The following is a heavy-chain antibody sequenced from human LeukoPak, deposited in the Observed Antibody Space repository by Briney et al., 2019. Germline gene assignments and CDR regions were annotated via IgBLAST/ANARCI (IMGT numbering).Heavy chain of an antibody. V-gene: IGHV1-69*04. CDR2: IIPILGIA. CDR3: ARDTGGTYYDFWSQNWFDP. D-gene: IGHD3-3*01. Sequence: SVKVSCKASGGTFSSYAISWVRQAPGQGLEWMGRIIPILGIANYARKFQGRVTITADKSTSTAYMELSSLRSEDTAVYYCARDTGGTYYDFWSQNWFDPWGQGTLVTVSS. CDR1: GGTFSSYA. J-gene: IGHJ5*02.